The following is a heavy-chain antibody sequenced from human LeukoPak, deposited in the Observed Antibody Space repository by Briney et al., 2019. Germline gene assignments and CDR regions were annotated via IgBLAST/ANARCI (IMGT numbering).Heavy chain of an antibody. Sequence: EASVKVSCKASGYTFTSYGISWVRQAPGQGLEWMGWISAYNGSTNYAQKLQGRVTMTTDTSTSTAYMELRSLRSDDTAVYYCARVRLGNSSPYYYGMDVWGKGTTVTVSS. D-gene: IGHD6-13*01. CDR1: GYTFTSYG. CDR2: ISAYNGST. V-gene: IGHV1-18*04. CDR3: ARVRLGNSSPYYYGMDV. J-gene: IGHJ6*04.